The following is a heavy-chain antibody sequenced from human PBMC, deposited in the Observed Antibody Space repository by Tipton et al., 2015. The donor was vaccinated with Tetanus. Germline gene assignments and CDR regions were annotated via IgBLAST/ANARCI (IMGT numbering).Heavy chain of an antibody. Sequence: LRLSCTVSGGSIRGGTFYWGWIRQPPGKGLEWIGSIYESGDTYYIPSLKSRVTISVDTSKNQFSLNLNSMSAADTGVYYCARHQSGYFTPFDYWGQGNLVTVSS. CDR3: ARHQSGYFTPFDY. V-gene: IGHV4-39*01. J-gene: IGHJ4*02. D-gene: IGHD3-3*01. CDR1: GGSIRGGTFY. CDR2: IYESGDT.